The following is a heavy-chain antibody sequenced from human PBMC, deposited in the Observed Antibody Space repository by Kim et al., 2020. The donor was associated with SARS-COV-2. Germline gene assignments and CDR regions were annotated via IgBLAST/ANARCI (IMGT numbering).Heavy chain of an antibody. V-gene: IGHV1-18*04. CDR1: GYTFTSYG. D-gene: IGHD3-16*01. CDR2: ISAYNGNT. Sequence: ASVKVSCKASGYTFTSYGISWVRQAPGQGLEWMGWISAYNGNTNYAQKLQGRVTMTTDTSTSTAYMELRSLRSDDTAVYYCARPVGQGELRNWFDPWGQGTLVTVSS. CDR3: ARPVGQGELRNWFDP. J-gene: IGHJ5*02.